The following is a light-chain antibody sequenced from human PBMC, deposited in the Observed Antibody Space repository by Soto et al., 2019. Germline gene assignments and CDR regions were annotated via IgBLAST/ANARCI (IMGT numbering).Light chain of an antibody. Sequence: QSVLTQPPSASGTPGQRVIISCSGSSSNLGSNSGNWYQQLPGTAPKLLIYNTYQRPLGVPDRFSGSKSGTSASLAISGLQYEDEGDYFCAAWDDSLNGPVFGGGTKVTVL. CDR2: NTY. CDR1: SSNLGSNS. CDR3: AAWDDSLNGPV. J-gene: IGLJ3*02. V-gene: IGLV1-44*01.